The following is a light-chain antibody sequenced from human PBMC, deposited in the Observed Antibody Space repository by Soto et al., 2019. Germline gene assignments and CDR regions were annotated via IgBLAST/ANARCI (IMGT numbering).Light chain of an antibody. CDR1: SSDVGSYKY. CDR2: EVS. V-gene: IGLV2-14*01. J-gene: IGLJ1*01. Sequence: QSVLTQPASVSGSPGQSITISCTGTSSDVGSYKYVSWYQQYPGKAPKLMIYEVSNRPSGVSNRFSGSKSGNTASLTVSGLQAEDEADYYCCSYTVTGTLFGTGTKVTVL. CDR3: CSYTVTGTL.